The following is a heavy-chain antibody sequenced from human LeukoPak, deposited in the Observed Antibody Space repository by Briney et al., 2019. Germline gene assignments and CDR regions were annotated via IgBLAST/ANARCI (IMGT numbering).Heavy chain of an antibody. D-gene: IGHD3-9*01. CDR2: IIPILGIA. J-gene: IGHJ6*02. CDR1: GGTFSSYA. Sequence: ASVKVSCKASGGTFSSYAISWVRQAPGQGLEWMGRIIPILGIANYAQKFQGRVTITADKSTSTAYMELSSLRSEDTAVYYCARDTVLRYFDWSSTPADYYYGMDVWGQGTTVTVSS. CDR3: ARDTVLRYFDWSSTPADYYYGMDV. V-gene: IGHV1-69*04.